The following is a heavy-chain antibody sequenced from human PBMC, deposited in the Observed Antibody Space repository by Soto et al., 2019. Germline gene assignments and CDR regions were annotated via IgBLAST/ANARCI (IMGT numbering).Heavy chain of an antibody. Sequence: ASVKVSXKASGGTFSSYAISWVRQAPGQGLEWMGWINAGNGNTKYSQKFQGRVTITRDTSASTAYMELSSLRSEDTAVYYCARSPHCSSTSCYANAFDIWGQGTMVTVSS. CDR3: ARSPHCSSTSCYANAFDI. D-gene: IGHD2-2*01. V-gene: IGHV1-3*01. CDR2: INAGNGNT. CDR1: GGTFSSYA. J-gene: IGHJ3*02.